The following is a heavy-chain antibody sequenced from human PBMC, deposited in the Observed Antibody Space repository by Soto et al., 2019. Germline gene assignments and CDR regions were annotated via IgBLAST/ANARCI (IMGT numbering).Heavy chain of an antibody. D-gene: IGHD3-9*01. J-gene: IGHJ4*02. CDR3: ARPPGYISDWYYFDL. CDR2: ISPKSGGT. Sequence: QVQQVQSGAEVKKPGASVKVSCEASGYSFIDYYTHWVRQAPGQGFEWMGRISPKSGGTNYAQKFEGRVTLTWDTSLNTVYMELSSLKSDDTAVYYCARPPGYISDWYYFDLWGQGTRVTVSS. CDR1: GYSFIDYY. V-gene: IGHV1-2*02.